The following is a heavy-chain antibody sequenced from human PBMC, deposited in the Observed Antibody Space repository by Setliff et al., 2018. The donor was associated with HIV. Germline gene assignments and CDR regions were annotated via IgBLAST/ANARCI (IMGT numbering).Heavy chain of an antibody. CDR2: VYHSGKT. D-gene: IGHD3-16*01. Sequence: KTSETLSLTCTVSGQFISDGYYWGWIRQPPGKGLEWIGSVYHSGKTYYNPSLKSRVTMSADTSKNQISLMLRSMTAADTVVYYCAKHDFGEGSCFDSWGQGSLVTGSS. CDR3: AKHDFGEGSCFDS. V-gene: IGHV4-38-2*02. CDR1: GQFISDGYY. J-gene: IGHJ5*01.